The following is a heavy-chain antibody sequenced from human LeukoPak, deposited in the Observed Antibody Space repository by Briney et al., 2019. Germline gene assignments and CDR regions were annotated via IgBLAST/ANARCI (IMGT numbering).Heavy chain of an antibody. CDR1: GFTFSSYW. CDR3: ARDSSGWSRDY. Sequence: PGGSLRLSCTASGFTFSSYWMHWVRQAPGKGLEWVSAISRNSRIYYADSVKGRFTISRDNAKDSLYLQLNSLRAEDTAVYYCARDSSGWSRDYWGQGTLVTVSS. CDR2: ISRNSRI. V-gene: IGHV3-69-1*01. J-gene: IGHJ4*02. D-gene: IGHD6-13*01.